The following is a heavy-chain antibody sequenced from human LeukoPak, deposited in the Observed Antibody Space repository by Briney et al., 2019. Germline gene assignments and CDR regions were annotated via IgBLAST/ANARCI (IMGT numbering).Heavy chain of an antibody. Sequence: SETLSLTCTVSGGSISSYYWSWIRQPPGKGLEWIRYIHYSGSTNNNPSLKSRVTISVDTSKNQFSLKLSSVTAADTAVYYRAREIVGATPFDYWGQGTLVTVSS. CDR2: IHYSGST. V-gene: IGHV4-59*12. CDR3: AREIVGATPFDY. J-gene: IGHJ4*02. CDR1: GGSISSYY. D-gene: IGHD1-26*01.